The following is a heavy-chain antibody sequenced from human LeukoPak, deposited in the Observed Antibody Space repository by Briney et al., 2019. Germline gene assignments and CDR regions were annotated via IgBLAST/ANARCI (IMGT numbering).Heavy chain of an antibody. CDR2: IYYSGST. J-gene: IGHJ6*03. CDR3: ARDGPYYDSSGALGYYMDV. D-gene: IGHD3-22*01. V-gene: IGHV4-31*03. Sequence: PSATLSLTCTVSGGSISSGGYYWSWIRQHPGKGLEWIGYIYYSGSTYYNPSLKSRVTISVDTSKNQFSLKLSSVTAADTAVYCCARDGPYYDSSGALGYYMDVRGKGTTVTVSS. CDR1: GGSISSGGYY.